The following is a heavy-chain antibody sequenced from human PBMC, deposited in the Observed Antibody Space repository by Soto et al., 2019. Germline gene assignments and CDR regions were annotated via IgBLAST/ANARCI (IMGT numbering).Heavy chain of an antibody. Sequence: SEALSVTCTVSGGSISRYYWSWIRQPPGKGLEWIGYIYYSGSTNYNPSLKSRVTISVDTSKNQFSLKLSSVTAADTAVYYCARQVGGWAPWYFDYWGQGTLVTVSS. CDR2: IYYSGST. CDR3: ARQVGGWAPWYFDY. D-gene: IGHD6-19*01. J-gene: IGHJ4*02. V-gene: IGHV4-59*08. CDR1: GGSISRYY.